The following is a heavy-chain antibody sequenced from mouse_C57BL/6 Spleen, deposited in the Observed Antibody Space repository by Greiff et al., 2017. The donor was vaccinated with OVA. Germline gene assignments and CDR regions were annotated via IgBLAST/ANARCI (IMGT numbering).Heavy chain of an antibody. D-gene: IGHD3-2*02. CDR3: ARDSSGQGFAY. J-gene: IGHJ3*01. Sequence: QVQLQQPGAELVKPGASVKLSCKASGYTFTSYWMHWVKQRPGQGLEWIGMIHPNSGSTNYNEKFKSKAKLTVDKSSSTAYMQLSSLTSEDSAVYYSARDSSGQGFAYWGQGTLVTVSA. CDR2: IHPNSGST. CDR1: GYTFTSYW. V-gene: IGHV1-64*01.